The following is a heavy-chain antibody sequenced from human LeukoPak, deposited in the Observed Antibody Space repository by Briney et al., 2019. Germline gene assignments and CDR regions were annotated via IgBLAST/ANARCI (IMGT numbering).Heavy chain of an antibody. CDR3: ARSARLMKGVVEVTALDD. V-gene: IGHV3-48*03. J-gene: IGHJ4*02. CDR1: GFTFSSYE. D-gene: IGHD3-3*01. CDR2: LSSSGSAF. Sequence: GGSLRLSCAASGFTFSSYEMNWVRQAPGKGLEWIAYLSSSGSAFSYADSVKGRFTIARDNAKNSVYLEMNSLRADDMAVYYCARSARLMKGVVEVTALDDWGQGTLVTVSS.